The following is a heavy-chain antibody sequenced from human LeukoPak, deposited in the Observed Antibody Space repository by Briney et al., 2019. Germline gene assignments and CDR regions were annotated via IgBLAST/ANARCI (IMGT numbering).Heavy chain of an antibody. CDR1: GFTFGSYG. J-gene: IGHJ1*01. CDR3: AIMHGYYDGSGYWVQ. Sequence: GGSLRLSCAASGFTFGSYGMSWVRQAPGKGLEWVSFITPNADRTSYADSVEGRFTISRDNPRNTLYMQMNSLRDEDTALYYCAIMHGYYDGSGYWVQWGQGTPVTVSS. CDR2: ITPNADRT. D-gene: IGHD3-22*01. V-gene: IGHV3-23*01.